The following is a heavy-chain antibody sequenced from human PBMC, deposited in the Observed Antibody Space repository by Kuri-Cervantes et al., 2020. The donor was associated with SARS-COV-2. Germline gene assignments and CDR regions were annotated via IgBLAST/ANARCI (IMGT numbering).Heavy chain of an antibody. CDR1: GYSIINSYY. CDR2: IYYSGTT. Sequence: GSLRLSCAVSGYSIINSYYWGWIRQPPGKGLEWIGTIYYSGTTYYNPSLKSRVTISVDRSKNQFSLKLTSVTAADTAVYYCARVFHDNFDYWGQGTLVTVSS. D-gene: IGHD3-10*02. J-gene: IGHJ4*02. CDR3: ARVFHDNFDY. V-gene: IGHV4-38-2*01.